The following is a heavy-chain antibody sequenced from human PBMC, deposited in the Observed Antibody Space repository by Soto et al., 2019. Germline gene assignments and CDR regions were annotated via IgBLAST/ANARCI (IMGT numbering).Heavy chain of an antibody. Sequence: GGSLRLSCAASGFTFSSYAMSWVRQAPGKGLEWVSAISGSGGSTYYADSVKGRFTISRDNSKNTLYLQMNSLRAEDTAVYYCAKHKQQLVLLNWFDPWGQGTLVTVYS. D-gene: IGHD6-13*01. J-gene: IGHJ5*02. CDR3: AKHKQQLVLLNWFDP. CDR2: ISGSGGST. V-gene: IGHV3-23*01. CDR1: GFTFSSYA.